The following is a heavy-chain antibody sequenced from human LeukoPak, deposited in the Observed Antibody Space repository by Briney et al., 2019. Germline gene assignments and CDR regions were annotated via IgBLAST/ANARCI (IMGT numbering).Heavy chain of an antibody. D-gene: IGHD3-10*01. J-gene: IGHJ4*02. CDR3: ARAPLVRGLIPPFDD. V-gene: IGHV3-48*02. Sequence: GGSLRLSCAASGFTFSSYSMNWVRQAPGKGLEWVSFIISDSSAIYYADSVKGRFTISRDNAENSLYLQMNSLRDEDTAVYYCARAPLVRGLIPPFDDWGQGTLVSVSS. CDR1: GFTFSSYS. CDR2: IISDSSAI.